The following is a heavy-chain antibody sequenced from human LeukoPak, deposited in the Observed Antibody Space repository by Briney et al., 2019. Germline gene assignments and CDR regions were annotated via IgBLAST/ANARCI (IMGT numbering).Heavy chain of an antibody. CDR1: GYTXYNYG. Sequence: ASVKVSCKASGYTXYNYGISWMRQAPGQGLEWMGWISGYNGNTKYLQNLQGRVTVTTDTSTSTAYMELRSLRSDDTAVYYCARDGVSASSFLDYWGQGTLVTVSS. V-gene: IGHV1-18*01. J-gene: IGHJ4*02. CDR3: ARDGVSASSFLDY. CDR2: ISGYNGNT. D-gene: IGHD3-3*01.